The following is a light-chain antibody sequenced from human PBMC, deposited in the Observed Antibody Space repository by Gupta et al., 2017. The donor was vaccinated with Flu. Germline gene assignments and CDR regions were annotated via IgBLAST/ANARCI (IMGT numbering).Light chain of an antibody. J-gene: IGLJ2*01. CDR2: RNN. CDR1: SSHIGSNY. Sequence: QSVLTQPPSASGTPGQRVTISCSGSSSHIGSNYVYWYQQLPGTAPNLLLYRNNKRPSGAPARFSASKSGTSAALAISGLRSEEEAAYYCEAWDDSRSDHVVFGGGTKLTVL. V-gene: IGLV1-47*01. CDR3: EAWDDSRSDHVV.